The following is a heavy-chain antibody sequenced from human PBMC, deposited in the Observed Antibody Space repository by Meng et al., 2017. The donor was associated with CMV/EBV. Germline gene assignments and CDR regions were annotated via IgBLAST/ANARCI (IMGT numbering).Heavy chain of an antibody. J-gene: IGHJ4*02. D-gene: IGHD1-26*01. Sequence: ESLKISCAASGFTFSSYWMHWVRQAPGKGLVWVSRINSDGSSTSYADSVKGRFTISRDNAKNTLYLQMNSLRAEDTAVYYCAKVGAVAGSYESPFGYWGQGTLVTVSS. CDR2: INSDGSST. CDR3: AKVGAVAGSYESPFGY. V-gene: IGHV3-74*01. CDR1: GFTFSSYW.